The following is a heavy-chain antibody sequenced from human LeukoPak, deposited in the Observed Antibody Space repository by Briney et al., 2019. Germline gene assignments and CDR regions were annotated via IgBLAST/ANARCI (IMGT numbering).Heavy chain of an antibody. CDR2: INHSGST. V-gene: IGHV4-34*01. Sequence: SETLSLTCAVYGGSFSGYYWSWLRQPPGKGLEWIGEINHSGSTNYNPSLKSPVNKPINTPKHQFSLELSSATAADTAVYYCARGYSISYYFDYWGQGTLVTVSS. CDR3: ARGYSISYYFDY. J-gene: IGHJ4*02. CDR1: GGSFSGYY. D-gene: IGHD4-11*01.